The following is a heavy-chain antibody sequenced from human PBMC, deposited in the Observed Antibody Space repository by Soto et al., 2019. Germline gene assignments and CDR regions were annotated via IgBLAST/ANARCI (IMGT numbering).Heavy chain of an antibody. CDR3: ARGYHYYDSSGYDKWDAFDI. CDR1: GFIASANY. J-gene: IGHJ3*02. V-gene: IGHV3-21*01. CDR2: ISSSSSYI. D-gene: IGHD3-22*01. Sequence: GGSLRLSCEVSGFIASANYMNWVRQAPGKGLEWVSSISSSSSYIYYADSVKGRFTISRDNAKNSLYLQMNSLRAEDTAVYYCARGYHYYDSSGYDKWDAFDIWGQGTMVTVSS.